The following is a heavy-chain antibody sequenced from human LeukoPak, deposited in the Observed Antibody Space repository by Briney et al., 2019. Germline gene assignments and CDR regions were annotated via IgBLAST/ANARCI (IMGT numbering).Heavy chain of an antibody. D-gene: IGHD6-19*01. CDR2: IYTSGST. J-gene: IGHJ4*02. V-gene: IGHV4-4*07. Sequence: PSETLSLTWTVAGGSISSYYWSWIRQPAGKGMEWIGRIYTSGSTNYNPSLKSRVTMSVDTSKNQFSLKLSSVTAADTAVYYGARSSSGWYYFDYWGQGTLVTVSS. CDR1: GGSISSYY. CDR3: ARSSSGWYYFDY.